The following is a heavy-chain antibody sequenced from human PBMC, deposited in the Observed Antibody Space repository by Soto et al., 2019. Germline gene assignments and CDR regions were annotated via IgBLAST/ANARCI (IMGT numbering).Heavy chain of an antibody. CDR2: MYNNGNT. V-gene: IGHV4-31*03. Sequence: QVQLQESGPGLVKPSQTLSLTCTVSGASVSSGVYYWSWFRQHPGQGLEWVGYMYNNGNTDYNPSLKSRAAISAATSSNPFSLGPRAVTAADTAIYYCARGVAPHHWGQGTLVTVSS. CDR1: GASVSSGVYY. J-gene: IGHJ5*02. CDR3: ARGVAPHH.